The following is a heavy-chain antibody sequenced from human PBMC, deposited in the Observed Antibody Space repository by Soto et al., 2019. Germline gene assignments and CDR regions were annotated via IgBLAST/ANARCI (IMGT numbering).Heavy chain of an antibody. D-gene: IGHD3-22*01. CDR1: GYSFSDDW. Sequence: VSLQISCKASGYSFSDDWIGWVRQRPGKGLEWMGIIYPDDSDIRSSPSFQGQVTLSADKSITTAYLQWSSLKASDTAIYYCARCLYDTGGGGAFDIWGQGTMVTVSS. CDR2: IYPDDSDI. V-gene: IGHV5-51*01. J-gene: IGHJ3*02. CDR3: ARCLYDTGGGGAFDI.